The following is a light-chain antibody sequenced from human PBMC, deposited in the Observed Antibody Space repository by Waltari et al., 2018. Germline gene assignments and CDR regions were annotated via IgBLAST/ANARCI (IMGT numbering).Light chain of an antibody. CDR2: GAS. CDR1: QSVSSN. CDR3: QQYNNWPGT. V-gene: IGKV3-15*01. J-gene: IGKJ1*01. Sequence: EIVMTQSPATLSVSPGERATLSCRASQSVSSNLAWYQQNPGQAPRLLINGASTRAPGIPARFSGSWSGTEFTLTISSLQSEDFAVYSCQQYNNWPGTFGQGTKVEIK.